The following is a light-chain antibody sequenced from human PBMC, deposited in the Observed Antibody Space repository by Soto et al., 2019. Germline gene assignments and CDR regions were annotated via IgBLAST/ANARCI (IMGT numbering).Light chain of an antibody. J-gene: IGKJ1*01. CDR2: GAS. CDR3: QQYNNWPQT. V-gene: IGKV3-15*01. CDR1: QAINDN. Sequence: EIVLTQSPGTLSLSPGERATLSCRASQAINDNVAWYQLKDGQVPRLLIYGASTRAADVPARFSGGGSGTEFTLTISSLQSEDFAEYHCQQYNNWPQTFSQGTKVDIK.